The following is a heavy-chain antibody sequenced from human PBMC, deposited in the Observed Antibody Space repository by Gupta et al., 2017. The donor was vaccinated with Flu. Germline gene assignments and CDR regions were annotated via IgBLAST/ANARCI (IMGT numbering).Heavy chain of an antibody. CDR2: ISSSSSYI. V-gene: IGHV3-21*01. CDR3: ARNGDFGRDAFDF. J-gene: IGHJ3*01. D-gene: IGHD3-3*01. CDR1: FSNYN. Sequence: FSNYNMNWVRQAPGKGLEWVSSISSSSSYIYYADSVKGRFTISRDNAKKSLYLQMNRLRAEDAAVYYCARNGDFGRDAFDFWCQVRRVTVP.